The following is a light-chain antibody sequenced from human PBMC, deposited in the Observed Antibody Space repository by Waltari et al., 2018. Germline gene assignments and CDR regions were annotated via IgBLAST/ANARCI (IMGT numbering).Light chain of an antibody. CDR1: SPDIGAGYD. CDR2: DNA. Sequence: VLTQRPSVSGAAGQRHPMPFTVLSPDIGAGYDLHWYQQLPGAAPKLRIYDNANRPSGVPDRFSGSQSGTSASLAITGLQAEDEADFYCQSYDISLTGRVFGGGTKLTVL. V-gene: IGLV1-40*01. CDR3: QSYDISLTGRV. J-gene: IGLJ3*02.